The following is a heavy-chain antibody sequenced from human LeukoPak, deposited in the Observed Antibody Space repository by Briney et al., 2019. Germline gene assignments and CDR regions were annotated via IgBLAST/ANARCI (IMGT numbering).Heavy chain of an antibody. CDR1: GGTFSSYA. CDR2: VIPIFGTA. J-gene: IGHJ4*02. V-gene: IGHV1-69*13. D-gene: IGHD6-19*01. Sequence: ASVKVSCKASGGTFSSYAISWVRHAPGQGLEWMGGVIPIFGTANYAQKFQGRVTITADESTSTAYMELSSLRSEDTAVYYCARGEIRQWLVPYYFDYWGQGTLVTVSS. CDR3: ARGEIRQWLVPYYFDY.